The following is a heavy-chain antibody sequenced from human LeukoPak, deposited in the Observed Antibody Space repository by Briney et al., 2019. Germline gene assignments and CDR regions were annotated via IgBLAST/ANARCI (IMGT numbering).Heavy chain of an antibody. CDR3: GRDFGLTGTKRSFDI. Sequence: GGSLRLSCAASGFTFSDYYMGWIPEAPGEGLEGLSYISGSGTTMYYADSVKGRFTISRDNAKNSLDLQMNSPRAEDTAVYYCGRDFGLTGTKRSFDIWGQGTMVTVSS. CDR1: GFTFSDYY. J-gene: IGHJ3*02. V-gene: IGHV3-11*01. CDR2: ISGSGTTM. D-gene: IGHD1-7*01.